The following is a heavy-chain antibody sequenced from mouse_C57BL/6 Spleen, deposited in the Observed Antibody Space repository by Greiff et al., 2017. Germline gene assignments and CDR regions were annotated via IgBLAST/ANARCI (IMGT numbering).Heavy chain of an antibody. Sequence: VPLQQSGPGLVAPSQSLSITCTVSGFSLNSYAISWVRQPPGKGLGWLGEIWTGGGTNYNSALKSRRSISKDKSKSQVFLKRNSLQTDDTARYYCARNQGGYSHFDYWGQGTTLTVSS. J-gene: IGHJ2*01. CDR3: ARNQGGYSHFDY. V-gene: IGHV2-9-1*01. CDR1: GFSLNSYA. D-gene: IGHD2-3*01. CDR2: IWTGGGT.